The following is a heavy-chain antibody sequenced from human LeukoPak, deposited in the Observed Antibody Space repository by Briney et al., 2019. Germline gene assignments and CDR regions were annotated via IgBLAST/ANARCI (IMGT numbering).Heavy chain of an antibody. V-gene: IGHV3-21*01. CDR2: ISSSSSYI. Sequence: GGSLRLSCAGSGFTFSSYSMNWVRQAPGKGLEWVSSISSSSSYIYYADSVKGRFTISRDNAKNSLYLQMNSLRAEDTAVYYCAGYYYDSSGPTAWFDPWGQGTLVTVSS. CDR1: GFTFSSYS. J-gene: IGHJ5*02. D-gene: IGHD3-22*01. CDR3: AGYYYDSSGPTAWFDP.